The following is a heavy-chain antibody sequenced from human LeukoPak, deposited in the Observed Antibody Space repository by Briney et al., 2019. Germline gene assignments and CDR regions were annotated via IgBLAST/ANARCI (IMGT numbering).Heavy chain of an antibody. CDR1: GFTFSSYA. J-gene: IGHJ4*02. D-gene: IGHD6-19*01. CDR2: ISNSGGRT. V-gene: IGHV3-23*01. CDR3: AKTDVGIGWHHFDY. Sequence: PGGSLRLSCAGSGFTFSSYAMSWVRQAPGKGLEWVSAISNSGGRTYYEDSVKGRFTISRDNSDNTLYLQMNSLRAEDTAVYYCAKTDVGIGWHHFDYWGQGTLVTVSS.